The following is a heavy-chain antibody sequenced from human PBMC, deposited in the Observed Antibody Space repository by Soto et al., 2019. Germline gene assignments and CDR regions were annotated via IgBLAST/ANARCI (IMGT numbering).Heavy chain of an antibody. CDR2: INHRGST. Sequence: SETLSLTCVVYGGSFSGYYWSWIRQSPGKGLEWIGGINHRGSTNYNPSLESRVTISVDTSKNQFSLKLPSVTAADTAMYYCARDGFCTSTTCRVGNWFDPWGRGTLVTVSS. CDR1: GGSFSGYY. D-gene: IGHD2-2*01. CDR3: ARDGFCTSTTCRVGNWFDP. V-gene: IGHV4-34*01. J-gene: IGHJ5*02.